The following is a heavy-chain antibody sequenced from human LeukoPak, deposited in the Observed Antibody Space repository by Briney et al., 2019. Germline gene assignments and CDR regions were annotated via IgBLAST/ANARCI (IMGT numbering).Heavy chain of an antibody. J-gene: IGHJ4*02. V-gene: IGHV4-31*03. CDR3: ACYGVYPWSFDY. CDR1: GGSISSGGYY. Sequence: PSETLSLTCTVSGGSISSGGYYWSWIRQHPGEGLEWIGYIYYSGSTYYNPSLKSRVTISVDTSKNQFSLKLSSVTAADTAVYYCACYGVYPWSFDYWGQGTLVTVSS. D-gene: IGHD4-17*01. CDR2: IYYSGST.